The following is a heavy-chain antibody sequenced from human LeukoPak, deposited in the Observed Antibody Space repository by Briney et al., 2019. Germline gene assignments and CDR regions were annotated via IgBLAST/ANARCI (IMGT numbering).Heavy chain of an antibody. CDR3: ARVSGQLVRIVSYYYYYYMDV. V-gene: IGHV4-39*07. D-gene: IGHD6-13*01. CDR1: SGSISSSTYF. J-gene: IGHJ6*03. Sequence: SETLSLTCSVSSGSISSSTYFWGWIRQPPGKGLEFIASIHSNGNSYFNPSLKSRVTSSLDTSKNQFSLKLTSVTAADTAVYYCARVSGQLVRIVSYYYYYYMDVWGKGTTVTVSS. CDR2: IHSNGNS.